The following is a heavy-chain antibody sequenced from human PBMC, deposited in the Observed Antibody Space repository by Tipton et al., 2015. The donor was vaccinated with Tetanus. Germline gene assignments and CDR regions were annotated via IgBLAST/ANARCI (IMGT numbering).Heavy chain of an antibody. Sequence: SLRLSCTASGFTISSHWIHWVRQAPGKGLVWVSRINPDGTTIDYADSVKGRFTISRDDAKNSLYLQMISLRAEDTAVYYCAKLGYSPGLWGQGALVTVSS. CDR3: AKLGYSPGL. J-gene: IGHJ4*02. CDR2: INPDGTTI. V-gene: IGHV3-74*01. D-gene: IGHD7-27*01. CDR1: GFTISSHW.